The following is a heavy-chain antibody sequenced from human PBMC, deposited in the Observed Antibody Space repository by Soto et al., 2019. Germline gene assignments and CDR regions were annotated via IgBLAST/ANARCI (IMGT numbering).Heavy chain of an antibody. D-gene: IGHD2-15*01. CDR3: ASRMGRVGNDY. V-gene: IGHV3-7*05. CDR2: IKTAGSEK. Sequence: EVQLVESGGGLVQPGGSLRLSCAASGFTFSDCWMSWVRQAPGKGLECVANIKTAGSEKYYVDPVKGRYTISRDNAKTSLYLQMNSLRAEDTAVYYCASRMGRVGNDYRGQGTLVAVSS. CDR1: GFTFSDCW. J-gene: IGHJ4*02.